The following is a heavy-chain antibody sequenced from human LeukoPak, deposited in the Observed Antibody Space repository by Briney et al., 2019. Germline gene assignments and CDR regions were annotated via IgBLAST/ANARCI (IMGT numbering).Heavy chain of an antibody. Sequence: GASVKVSCKASGYSFTTYALNWVRQAPGQGLEWMGWISTNTGNPTYAQGFTGRFVFSLDTSVSTAYLQISSLKAEDTAVYYCARDDVSSGHDYWGQGTLVTVSS. V-gene: IGHV7-4-1*02. CDR1: GYSFTTYA. CDR2: ISTNTGNP. D-gene: IGHD6-19*01. CDR3: ARDDVSSGHDY. J-gene: IGHJ4*02.